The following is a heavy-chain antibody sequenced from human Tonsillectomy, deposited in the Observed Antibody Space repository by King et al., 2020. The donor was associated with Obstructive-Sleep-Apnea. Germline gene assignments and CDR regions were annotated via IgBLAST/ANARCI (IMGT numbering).Heavy chain of an antibody. Sequence: VQLQESGPGLVKPSQTLSLTCTVSGGSISSGGYYWSWIRQPPGKGLEWIGYIYYSGSTYYNPSLKSRVTISVDTSKNQFSLKLSSVTAADTAVYYCARVTSGWYWFDPWGQGTLVTVSS. CDR3: ARVTSGWYWFDP. D-gene: IGHD6-19*01. V-gene: IGHV4-31*03. CDR1: GGSISSGGYY. J-gene: IGHJ5*02. CDR2: IYYSGST.